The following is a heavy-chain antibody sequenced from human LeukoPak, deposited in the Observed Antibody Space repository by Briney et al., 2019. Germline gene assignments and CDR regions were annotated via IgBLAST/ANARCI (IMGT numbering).Heavy chain of an antibody. D-gene: IGHD5-12*01. CDR2: ISGSSSYI. V-gene: IGHV3-21*01. Sequence: GGSLRLSCAASGFTFSTYSMNWVRQAPGQGLEWVSSISGSSSYIYYADSVKGRFTISRDNANNSLYLQMNSLRAEDTAVYYCARSSGYGVADYWGQGTLVSVSS. J-gene: IGHJ4*02. CDR1: GFTFSTYS. CDR3: ARSSGYGVADY.